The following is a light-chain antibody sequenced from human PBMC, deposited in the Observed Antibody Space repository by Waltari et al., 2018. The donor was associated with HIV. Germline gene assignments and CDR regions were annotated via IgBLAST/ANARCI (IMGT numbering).Light chain of an antibody. CDR1: NGAVGAFNY. CDR3: SSYTTLNTVI. Sequence: QSALTQPASVSGSPGHSITLSCTGSNGAVGAFNYVLWLKHPPGKAPKLLIFEVTNRPSRVSHRFSGSKSGNTASLSISGLQAEDEAIYYCSSYTTLNTVIFGGGTKLTVL. V-gene: IGLV2-14*01. CDR2: EVT. J-gene: IGLJ2*01.